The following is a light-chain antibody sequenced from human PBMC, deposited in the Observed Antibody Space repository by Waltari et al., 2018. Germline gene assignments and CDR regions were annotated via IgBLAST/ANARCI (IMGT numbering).Light chain of an antibody. CDR2: AAS. CDR3: QQSYTTPPMYT. CDR1: QNIDSD. Sequence: DIQMTQSPSSLSASVGDRVTITCRASQNIDSDLNWYQQKPGKAPRRLIYAASSLQRGVPSRFSCSGYGTDFTLTVSSLQPEDFAIYYCQQSYTTPPMYTFGQGTKLEIK. J-gene: IGKJ2*01. V-gene: IGKV1-39*01.